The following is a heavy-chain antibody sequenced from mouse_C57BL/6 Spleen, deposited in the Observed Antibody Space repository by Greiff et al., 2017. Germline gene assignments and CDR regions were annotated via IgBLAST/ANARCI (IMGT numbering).Heavy chain of an antibody. CDR3: ASQLPLYAMDY. J-gene: IGHJ4*01. V-gene: IGHV1-19*01. Sequence: VQLQQSGPVLVKPGASVKMSCKASGYTFTDYYMNWVKQSHGKSLEWIGVINPYNGGTSYNQKFKGKATLTVDKSSSTAYMELNSLTSEDSAVYYCASQLPLYAMDYWGQGTSVTVSS. CDR1: GYTFTDYY. CDR2: INPYNGGT. D-gene: IGHD2-1*01.